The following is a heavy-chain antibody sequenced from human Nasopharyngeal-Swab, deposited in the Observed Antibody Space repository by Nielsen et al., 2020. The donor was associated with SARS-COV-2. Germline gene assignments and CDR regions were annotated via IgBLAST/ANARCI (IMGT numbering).Heavy chain of an antibody. CDR3: ARVSAYYDSSGHYDAFDI. Sequence: GESLKISCAASGFTFSSYDMHWVRQATGKGLEWVSAIGTAGDTYYPGSVKGRFTISRENAKNSLYLQMNSLRAEDPAVYYCARVSAYYDSSGHYDAFDIWGQGTMVTVSS. CDR2: IGTAGDT. V-gene: IGHV3-13*01. D-gene: IGHD3-22*01. J-gene: IGHJ3*02. CDR1: GFTFSSYD.